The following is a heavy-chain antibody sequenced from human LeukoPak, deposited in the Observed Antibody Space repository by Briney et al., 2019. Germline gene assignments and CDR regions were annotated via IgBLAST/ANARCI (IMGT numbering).Heavy chain of an antibody. J-gene: IGHJ4*02. CDR1: GFTVSSNY. D-gene: IGHD3-22*01. Sequence: PGGSLRLSCAASGFTVSSNYMSWVRQAPGKGLEWVSVIYSGGSTYYADSMKGRFTISRDNSKNTLYLQMNSLRAEDTAVYYCAREPLRYYDSSSYFDYWGQGTLVTVSS. CDR3: AREPLRYYDSSSYFDY. V-gene: IGHV3-66*02. CDR2: IYSGGST.